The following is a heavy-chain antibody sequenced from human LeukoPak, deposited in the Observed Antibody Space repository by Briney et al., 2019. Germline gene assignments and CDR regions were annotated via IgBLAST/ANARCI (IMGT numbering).Heavy chain of an antibody. CDR2: ISYDGSNK. D-gene: IGHD1-26*01. V-gene: IGHV3-30*03. J-gene: IGHJ4*02. CDR3: ARGGSYYLYYFDY. CDR1: GFTFSTHD. Sequence: QPGRSLRLSCAASGFTFSTHDMHWVRQSPGEGLEWVAVISYDGSNKYYADSVKGRFTISRDNAKNSLSLQMNSLRAEDTAVYYCARGGSYYLYYFDYWGQGTLVTVSS.